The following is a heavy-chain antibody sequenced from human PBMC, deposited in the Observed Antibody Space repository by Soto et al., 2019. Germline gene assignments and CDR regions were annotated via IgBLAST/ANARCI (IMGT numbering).Heavy chain of an antibody. CDR2: ISGSGDKT. J-gene: IGHJ4*02. CDR3: AKGASHAPFEK. V-gene: IGHV3-23*01. CDR1: GFAFKDFA. Sequence: EVHLLESGGDLVLPGGSLRLSCAASGFAFKDFAMSWVRQAPGKGPEWLSTISGSGDKTFHSDSVKGRFDISRDNSNNKMFLQMNSLRAEDTAIYYCAKGASHAPFEKWGRGTLVTVSS.